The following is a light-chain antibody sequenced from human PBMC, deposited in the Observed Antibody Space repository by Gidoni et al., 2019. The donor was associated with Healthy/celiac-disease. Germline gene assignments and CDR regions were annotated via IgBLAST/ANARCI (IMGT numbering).Light chain of an antibody. CDR2: QAS. V-gene: IGKV1-5*03. Sequence: DIQMTQSPSTLAAAVGDRATITCRASQSILSWLAWYQQKPGKAPKLLIYQASSLESGVPARFSGSGSGTEFTLTISSLQPEDFATYYCQQYNSYPWTFGQGTKVEIK. CDR3: QQYNSYPWT. J-gene: IGKJ1*01. CDR1: QSILSW.